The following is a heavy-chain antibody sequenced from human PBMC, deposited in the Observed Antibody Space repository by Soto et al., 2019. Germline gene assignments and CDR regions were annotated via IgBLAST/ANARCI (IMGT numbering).Heavy chain of an antibody. CDR2: IWYDGSNK. V-gene: IGHV3-33*01. CDR1: GFTFSSYG. J-gene: IGHJ6*02. D-gene: IGHD3-9*01. CDR3: ARDKDWLSPWASTYYDYYGMDV. Sequence: QVQLVESGGGVVQPGRSLRLSCAASGFTFSSYGMHWVRQAPGKGLEWVAVIWYDGSNKYYADSVKGRFTISRDNSKNTLYLQMSSLRAEDTAVYYCARDKDWLSPWASTYYDYYGMDVWGQGTTVSVSS.